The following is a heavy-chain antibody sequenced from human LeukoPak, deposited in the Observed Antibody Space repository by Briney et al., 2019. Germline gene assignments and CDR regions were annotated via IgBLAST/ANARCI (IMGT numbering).Heavy chain of an antibody. CDR2: INPNSGGT. J-gene: IGHJ6*02. CDR1: GYTFTGYY. Sequence: ASVKVSCKASGYTFTGYYMHWVRQAPGQGLEWMGWINPNSGGTNYAQKFQGRVTMTRDTSISTAYMELSRLRSDDTAVYYCAREDCSSTSCYHYYYYGMDVWGQGTTVTVSS. V-gene: IGHV1-2*02. D-gene: IGHD2-2*01. CDR3: AREDCSSTSCYHYYYYGMDV.